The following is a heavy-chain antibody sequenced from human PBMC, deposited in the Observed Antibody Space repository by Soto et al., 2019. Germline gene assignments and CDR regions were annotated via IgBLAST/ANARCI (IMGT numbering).Heavy chain of an antibody. Sequence: EVQLVESGGGLVQPGGSLRLSCAASGFTFSPFWMHWVRQVPGKGPVWVSRINSDGNSTSYADAVKGRFTISRDNAKNTLYLQMNSLRAEDTAVYYCARGSNHFDYWGQGTLVTVSS. D-gene: IGHD4-4*01. CDR1: GFTFSPFW. CDR3: ARGSNHFDY. V-gene: IGHV3-74*01. CDR2: INSDGNST. J-gene: IGHJ4*02.